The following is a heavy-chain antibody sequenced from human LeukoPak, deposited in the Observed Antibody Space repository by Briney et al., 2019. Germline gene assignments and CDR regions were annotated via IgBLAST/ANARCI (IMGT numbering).Heavy chain of an antibody. CDR2: IAPSDSYT. Sequence: GESLKISCKVSGYSFPSYWITGVRQVPGKGLEWMGRIAPSDSYTNYNPSFEGHVTMSVEKSITTVYLQWSSPKASDTAMYYCVRQPPGVYDTTQNWFDPWGQGTLVTVSS. V-gene: IGHV5-10-1*01. D-gene: IGHD3-22*01. CDR1: GYSFPSYW. CDR3: VRQPPGVYDTTQNWFDP. J-gene: IGHJ5*02.